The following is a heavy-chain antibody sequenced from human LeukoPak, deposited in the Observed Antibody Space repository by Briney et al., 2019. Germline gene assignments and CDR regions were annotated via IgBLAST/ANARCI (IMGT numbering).Heavy chain of an antibody. CDR3: ARDPYGVEGKNYFDY. Sequence: XWIRQPAXXXLEWXGRIYSSGNTNYNPSLKSRVTMSVDTSENQFSLKVTSVTAAGTAVYYCARDPYGVEGKNYFDYWGQGTLLTVSS. D-gene: IGHD4-17*01. CDR2: IYSSGNT. J-gene: IGHJ4*02. V-gene: IGHV4-4*07.